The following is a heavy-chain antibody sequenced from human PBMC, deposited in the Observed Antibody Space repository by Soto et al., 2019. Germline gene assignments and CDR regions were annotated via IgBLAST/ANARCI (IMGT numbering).Heavy chain of an antibody. CDR2: IYYSGST. CDR3: ATQEVGGTYVYTFDP. CDR1: GGSITSGSYY. D-gene: IGHD1-26*01. V-gene: IGHV4-39*01. Sequence: SETLSLTCTVPGGSITSGSYYWGWNRQPPGKGLGWIGSIYYSGSTYYNPSLKSRVTISVDTSKNQFSLKLSSVTAADTAVYYCATQEVGGTYVYTFDPWGQGTLVTVS. J-gene: IGHJ5*02.